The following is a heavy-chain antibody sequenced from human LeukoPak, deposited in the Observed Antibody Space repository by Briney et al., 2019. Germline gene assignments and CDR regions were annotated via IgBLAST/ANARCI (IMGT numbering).Heavy chain of an antibody. CDR1: GFTFTAYD. Sequence: GASVKVSCKASGFTFTAYDLHWVRQAPGHGPEWMGRINTNSGDTNYGRKFQDRVTMTRDTSITTVYMELSRLTSDDTVVYYCARGRLSAAGRGGWGPGTLVTVSS. CDR3: ARGRLSAAGRGG. V-gene: IGHV1-2*05. D-gene: IGHD6-13*01. CDR2: INTNSGDT. J-gene: IGHJ4*02.